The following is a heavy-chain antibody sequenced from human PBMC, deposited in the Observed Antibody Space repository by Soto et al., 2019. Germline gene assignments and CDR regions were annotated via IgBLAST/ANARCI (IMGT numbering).Heavy chain of an antibody. V-gene: IGHV5-10-1*01. Sequence: GESLKISCTGSGYSFANYCITLVLQMPGKGLEWMGRIDPADSYTNYSPSFQGHVTFSVDKSIDTAYLQWRSLQASDTAMYYCARRHSSSSGFDPWGQGTLVTVSS. CDR3: ARRHSSSSGFDP. J-gene: IGHJ5*02. CDR1: GYSFANYC. D-gene: IGHD6-6*01. CDR2: IDPADSYT.